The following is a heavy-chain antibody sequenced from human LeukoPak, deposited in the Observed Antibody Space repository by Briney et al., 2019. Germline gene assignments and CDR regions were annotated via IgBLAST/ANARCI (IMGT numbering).Heavy chain of an antibody. Sequence: PGGSLRLSCAASGFTFSSYSMNWVRQAPGKGLEWVSSISSNNNYIYYADSVKGRFTISRDNAKNSLYLQMNSLRAEDTAVYYCARAGRRYCSGGSCYPDYWGQGTLVTVSS. CDR2: ISSNNNYI. CDR1: GFTFSSYS. V-gene: IGHV3-21*01. J-gene: IGHJ4*02. D-gene: IGHD2-15*01. CDR3: ARAGRRYCSGGSCYPDY.